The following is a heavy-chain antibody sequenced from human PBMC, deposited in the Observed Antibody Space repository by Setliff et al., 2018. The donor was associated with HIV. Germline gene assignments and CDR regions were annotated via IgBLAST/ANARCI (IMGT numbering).Heavy chain of an antibody. CDR2: INHSGST. Sequence: SETLSLTCAVYGGSFSGYDWSWIRQPPGKGLEWIGEINHSGSTNYNPSLKSRVTISVDTSKNQFSLKLSSVTAADTAVYYCAREGDYNFDNTGYLRGGYYYYCMDVWGKGTTVTVSS. D-gene: IGHD3-22*01. J-gene: IGHJ6*03. CDR3: AREGDYNFDNTGYLRGGYYYYCMDV. V-gene: IGHV4-34*01. CDR1: GGSFSGYD.